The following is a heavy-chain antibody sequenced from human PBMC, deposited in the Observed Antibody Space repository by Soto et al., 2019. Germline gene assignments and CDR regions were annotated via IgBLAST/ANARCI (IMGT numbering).Heavy chain of an antibody. CDR1: GFTFSSYW. V-gene: IGHV3-74*01. Sequence: EVQLVESGGGLVQPGGSLRLSCAASGFTFSSYWMYWVRQVPGKGLLWVSRINSDGSTTNYADSVGGRFTISRANAKNTLSLQMNSLRAEDTAEYYCARPVTENRGTNCFDPWGQGTLVTVSS. CDR2: INSDGSTT. J-gene: IGHJ5*02. CDR3: ARPVTENRGTNCFDP. D-gene: IGHD3-16*01.